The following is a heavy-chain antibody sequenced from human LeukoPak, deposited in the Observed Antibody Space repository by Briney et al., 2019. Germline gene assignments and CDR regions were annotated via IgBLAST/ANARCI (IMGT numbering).Heavy chain of an antibody. CDR1: AGSISSYY. D-gene: IGHD3-10*01. Sequence: SETLSLTCTVSAGSISSYYWIWLRQPPGRGLEWIGYISYSGSTNYNPSLKSRVTISADTSKNQVSLTLSSVTAADTAVYYCARHPELYFFDYWGQGTLVTVSS. CDR3: ARHPELYFFDY. J-gene: IGHJ4*02. CDR2: ISYSGST. V-gene: IGHV4-59*08.